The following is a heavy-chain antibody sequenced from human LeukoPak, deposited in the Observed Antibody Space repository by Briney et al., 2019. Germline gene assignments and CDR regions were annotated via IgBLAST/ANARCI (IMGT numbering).Heavy chain of an antibody. D-gene: IGHD3-3*01. CDR3: ARDFKGGYDFWSGYYTPYYFDY. Sequence: SETLSLTCTVCGGSISSSGYYWGWIRQPPGKGLEWIGSMYYSGSTYYNPSLKSRVTISVDTSKNHFSLKLSSVTAADTAVYYCARDFKGGYDFWSGYYTPYYFDYWGQGTLVTVSP. J-gene: IGHJ4*02. CDR2: MYYSGST. CDR1: GGSISSSGYY. V-gene: IGHV4-39*07.